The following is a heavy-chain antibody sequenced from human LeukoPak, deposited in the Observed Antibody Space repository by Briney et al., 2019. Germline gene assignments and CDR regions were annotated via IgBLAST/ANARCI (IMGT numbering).Heavy chain of an antibody. Sequence: SATLSLTCTVSGGSISSYYWSWIRQPPGKGLEWIGYIYYSGSTNYNPSLKSRVTISVDTSKNQFSLKLSSVTAADTAVYYCAREFVQWEPDYWGQGTLVTVSS. CDR1: GGSISSYY. CDR2: IYYSGST. V-gene: IGHV4-59*01. J-gene: IGHJ4*02. CDR3: AREFVQWEPDY. D-gene: IGHD1-26*01.